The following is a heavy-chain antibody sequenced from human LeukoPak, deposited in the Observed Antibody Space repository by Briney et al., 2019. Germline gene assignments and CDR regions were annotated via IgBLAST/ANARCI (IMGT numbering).Heavy chain of an antibody. CDR1: GGSISGISYY. CDR3: ARQGVVGATGFDY. CDR2: IYYSGST. J-gene: IGHJ4*02. D-gene: IGHD1-26*01. V-gene: IGHV4-39*01. Sequence: SETLSLTCSVSGGSISGISYYWGWIRQPPEKGLEWIGNIYYSGSTYNNPSLESRVIISVDTSKNQFSLKLTSVTAADTAVYYCARQGVVGATGFDYWGQGTLVTVPS.